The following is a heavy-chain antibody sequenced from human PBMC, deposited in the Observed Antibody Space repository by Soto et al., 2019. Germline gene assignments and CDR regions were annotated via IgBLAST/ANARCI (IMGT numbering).Heavy chain of an antibody. V-gene: IGHV3-15*01. Sequence: GGSLRLSCAASGFTFSNAWMSWVRQAPGKGLEWVGRIKSKTDGGTTDYAAPVKGRFTISRDDSKNTLYLQMNSLKTEDTAVYYCTRCDIVGTIDYGMDVSCQGTTVSVFS. CDR3: TRCDIVGTIDYGMDV. J-gene: IGHJ6*02. CDR2: IKSKTDGGTT. D-gene: IGHD5-12*01. CDR1: GFTFSNAW.